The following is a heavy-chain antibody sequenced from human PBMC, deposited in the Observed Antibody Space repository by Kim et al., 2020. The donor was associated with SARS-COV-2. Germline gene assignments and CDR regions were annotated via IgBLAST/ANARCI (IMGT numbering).Heavy chain of an antibody. Sequence: GRFTISRDNSKNTLYLQMNSLRAEDTAVYYCAKDPYYYDSSGYYDAFDIWGQGTMVTVSS. CDR3: AKDPYYYDSSGYYDAFDI. D-gene: IGHD3-22*01. J-gene: IGHJ3*02. V-gene: IGHV3-23*01.